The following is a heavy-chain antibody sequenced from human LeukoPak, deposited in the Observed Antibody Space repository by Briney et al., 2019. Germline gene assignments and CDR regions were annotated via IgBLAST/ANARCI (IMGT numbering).Heavy chain of an antibody. J-gene: IGHJ4*02. CDR2: IIPIFGTA. CDR1: GGTFSSYA. Sequence: SVKVSCKASGGTFSSYAISWVRHAPGQRLEWMGGIIPIFGTANYAQKFQGRVTITTDESTSTAYMELSSLRSEDTAVYYCAREDYYDSSGYSLFDYWGQGTLVTVSS. V-gene: IGHV1-69*05. D-gene: IGHD3-22*01. CDR3: AREDYYDSSGYSLFDY.